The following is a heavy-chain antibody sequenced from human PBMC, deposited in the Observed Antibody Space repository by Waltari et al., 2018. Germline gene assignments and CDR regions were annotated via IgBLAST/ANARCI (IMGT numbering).Heavy chain of an antibody. CDR2: SYYSGSP. Sequence: QLQLQESGPGLVKPSETLSLTCIVSGGSIISTTYYWGWIGPPPGTGREWIGSSYYSGSPNYNPSLKSRVTISVDTSKNRFSLKVSSVTAADTALYYCATHSANHDYHYYAMDVWGLGTTVTVSS. J-gene: IGHJ6*02. V-gene: IGHV4-39*01. CDR1: GGSIISTTYY. CDR3: ATHSANHDYHYYAMDV. D-gene: IGHD2-15*01.